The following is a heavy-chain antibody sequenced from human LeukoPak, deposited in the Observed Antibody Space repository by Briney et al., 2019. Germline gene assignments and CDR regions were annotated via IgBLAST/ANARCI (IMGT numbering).Heavy chain of an antibody. CDR1: GFTFSSNY. Sequence: GGSLRLSCAASGFTFSSNYMSWVRQAPGKGLEGVSVIYSGGSTYYADSVKGRFTISRDNSKNTLYPQMNSLRAEDTAVYYCARTCSGGSCYFDYWGQGTLVTVSS. J-gene: IGHJ4*02. V-gene: IGHV3-53*01. CDR3: ARTCSGGSCYFDY. D-gene: IGHD2-15*01. CDR2: IYSGGST.